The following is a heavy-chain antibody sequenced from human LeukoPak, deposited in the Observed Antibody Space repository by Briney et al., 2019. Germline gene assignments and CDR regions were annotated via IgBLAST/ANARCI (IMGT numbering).Heavy chain of an antibody. CDR2: ISSSSSFM. J-gene: IGHJ4*02. CDR1: GFTFSTYS. CDR3: VRVDHSLGKTYFDY. V-gene: IGHV3-21*01. Sequence: GGSLRLSCAASGFTFSTYSLNWVRQAPGKGLEWVSSISSSSSFMYYADSVKGRFTISRDNAKNALYLQMNSLRAEDTAVYSCVRVDHSLGKTYFDYWGQGTLVTVSS. D-gene: IGHD2-21*01.